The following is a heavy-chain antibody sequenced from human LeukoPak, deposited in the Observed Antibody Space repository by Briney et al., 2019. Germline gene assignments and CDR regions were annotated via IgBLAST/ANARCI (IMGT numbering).Heavy chain of an antibody. Sequence: AGGSLRLSCAASGFTFSNVWMNWVRQAPGKGLEWVGRIKSKTDGGTTNYAAPVNGRFTISRDDSKNTLYLQMNSLKTEDTAMYYCTTAVIRGLNAFDIWGQGTMVTVSS. V-gene: IGHV3-15*01. CDR1: GFTFSNVW. J-gene: IGHJ3*02. D-gene: IGHD3-10*01. CDR2: IKSKTDGGTT. CDR3: TTAVIRGLNAFDI.